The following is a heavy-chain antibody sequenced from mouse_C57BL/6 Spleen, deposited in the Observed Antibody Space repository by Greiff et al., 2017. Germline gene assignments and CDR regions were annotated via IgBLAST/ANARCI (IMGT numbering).Heavy chain of an antibody. J-gene: IGHJ1*03. D-gene: IGHD2-4*01. Sequence: QVQLKQPGAELVKPGASVKLSCKASGYTFTSYWMHWVKQRPGRGLEWIGRIDPNSGGTKYNEKFKSKATLTVDKPSSTAYMQLSSLTSEDSAVYYCARSSYYDYEDWYFDVWGTGTTVTVSS. CDR1: GYTFTSYW. CDR2: IDPNSGGT. CDR3: ARSSYYDYEDWYFDV. V-gene: IGHV1-72*01.